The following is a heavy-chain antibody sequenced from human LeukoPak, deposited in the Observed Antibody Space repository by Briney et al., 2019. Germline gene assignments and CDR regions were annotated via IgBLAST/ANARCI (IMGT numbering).Heavy chain of an antibody. CDR1: GFTFSGSA. D-gene: IGHD4-17*01. Sequence: GGSLRLSCAASGFTFSGSAMHWVRQASGKGLEWVGRIRSKANSYATAYAASVKGRFTISRDDSKNTAYLQMNSLKTEDTAVYYCTRQSHGDYPYYYYYMDVWGKGTTVSVSS. CDR3: TRQSHGDYPYYYYYMDV. CDR2: IRSKANSYAT. V-gene: IGHV3-73*01. J-gene: IGHJ6*03.